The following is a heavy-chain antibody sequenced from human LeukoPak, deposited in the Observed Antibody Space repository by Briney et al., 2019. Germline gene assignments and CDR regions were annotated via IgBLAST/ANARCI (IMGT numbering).Heavy chain of an antibody. J-gene: IGHJ3*02. CDR2: IDFTGSTI. D-gene: IGHD3-9*01. CDR3: ARERYSTIDNDSLDM. Sequence: PGGSLRLSCAASGFTFSNFEMNWVRQAPGKGLEWVSYIDFTGSTIFYADSVKGRFTISRDNAKNSLFLQMNSLRAEDTAVYFCARERYSTIDNDSLDMWGQGTMVTVSS. V-gene: IGHV3-48*03. CDR1: GFTFSNFE.